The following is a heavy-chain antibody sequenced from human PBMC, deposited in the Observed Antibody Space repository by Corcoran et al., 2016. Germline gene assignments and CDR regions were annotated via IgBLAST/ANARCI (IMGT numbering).Heavy chain of an antibody. CDR2: ILPIFGTA. V-gene: IGHV1-69*01. D-gene: IGHD6-19*01. Sequence: QVKLVQSGAEVKKPGSSVKVSCKASGGTFSSYAISWVRQAPGQGLEWMGGILPIFGTANYAQQFQGRVTITAEESTSTAYMELSSLRSEDTAVDDCARCSSGLDWDYWGQGTLVTVSS. J-gene: IGHJ4*02. CDR1: GGTFSSYA. CDR3: ARCSSGLDWDY.